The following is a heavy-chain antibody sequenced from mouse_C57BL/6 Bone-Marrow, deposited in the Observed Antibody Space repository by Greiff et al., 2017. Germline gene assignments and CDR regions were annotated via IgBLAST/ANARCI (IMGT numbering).Heavy chain of an antibody. Sequence: VQLQQSGPGLVQPSQRLYITCTVSGFSLTSYGVHWVRQSPGKGLEWLGVIWSGGSTDYNAAIISRLSISKDNSKSKVFLKMNSLQSDDTAIYYCAINGISTPFDYWGQGTTLTVSS. J-gene: IGHJ2*01. CDR2: IWSGGST. V-gene: IGHV2-2*01. D-gene: IGHD2-1*01. CDR1: GFSLTSYG. CDR3: AINGISTPFDY.